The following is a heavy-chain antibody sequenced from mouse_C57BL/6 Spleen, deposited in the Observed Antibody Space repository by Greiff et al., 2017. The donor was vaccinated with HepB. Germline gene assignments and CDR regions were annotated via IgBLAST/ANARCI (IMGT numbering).Heavy chain of an antibody. CDR2: ISDGGSYT. V-gene: IGHV5-4*01. D-gene: IGHD2-5*01. J-gene: IGHJ4*01. CDR1: GFTFSSYA. Sequence: VQLKESGGGLVKPGGSLKLSCAASGFTFSSYAMSWVRQTPEKRLEWVATISDGGSYTYYPDNVKGRFTISRDNAKNNLYLQMSHLKSEDTAMYYCARDRAYYSNYDYAMDYWGQGTSVTVSS. CDR3: ARDRAYYSNYDYAMDY.